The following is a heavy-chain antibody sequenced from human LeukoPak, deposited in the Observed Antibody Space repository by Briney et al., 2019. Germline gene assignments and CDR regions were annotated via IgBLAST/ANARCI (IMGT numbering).Heavy chain of an antibody. Sequence: GGSLRLSCAASGFTVSSNYMSWVRQAPGKGLEWVSVIYSGGSTYYADSVKGRFTISRDNSKNTLYLQMNSLRAEDTAVYYCARVLPGWELTIHAFDIWGQGTMVTVSS. D-gene: IGHD1-26*01. V-gene: IGHV3-66*01. J-gene: IGHJ3*02. CDR2: IYSGGST. CDR1: GFTVSSNY. CDR3: ARVLPGWELTIHAFDI.